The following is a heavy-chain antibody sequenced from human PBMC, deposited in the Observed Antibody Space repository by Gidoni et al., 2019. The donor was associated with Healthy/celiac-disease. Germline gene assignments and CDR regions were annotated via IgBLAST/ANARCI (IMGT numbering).Heavy chain of an antibody. CDR2: ISGSGGST. D-gene: IGHD3-22*01. J-gene: IGHJ1*01. CDR1: GFTFSSYA. Sequence: EVQLLESGGGLVQPGGSLRLSCAASGFTFSSYAMSWVRQAPGKGLEWVSAISGSGGSTYYADSVKGRFTISRDNSKNTLYLQMNSLRAEDTAVYYCAKMGRNYYDSSGHYFQHWGQGTLVTVSS. CDR3: AKMGRNYYDSSGHYFQH. V-gene: IGHV3-23*01.